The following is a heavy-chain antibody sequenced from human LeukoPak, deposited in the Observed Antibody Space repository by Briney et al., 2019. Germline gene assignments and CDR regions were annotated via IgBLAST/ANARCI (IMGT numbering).Heavy chain of an antibody. V-gene: IGHV3-30*18. CDR2: ISYDGSNK. D-gene: IGHD3-10*01. J-gene: IGHJ6*02. CDR3: AKELGASTYYYGSGSYYNMVRRVGGMDV. Sequence: GGSLRLSCAASGFTFSSYGMHWVRQAPGKGLEWVAVISYDGSNKYYADSVKGRFTISRDNSKNTLYLQMNSLRAEDTVVYYCAKELGASTYYYGSGSYYNMVRRVGGMDVWGQGTTVTVSS. CDR1: GFTFSSYG.